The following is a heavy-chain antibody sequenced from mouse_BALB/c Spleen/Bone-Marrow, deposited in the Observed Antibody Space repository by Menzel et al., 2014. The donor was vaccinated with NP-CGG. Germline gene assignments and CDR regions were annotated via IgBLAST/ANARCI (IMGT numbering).Heavy chain of an antibody. D-gene: IGHD2-3*01. CDR3: AIEGYYDY. CDR2: ISSGSSTI. Sequence: VQLKESGGGLVQLGGSRKLSCAASGFTFSSFGMHWVRQAPEKGLEWVAYISSGSSTIYYADTVKGRFTISRDNPKNTLFLRMTSLRSEDTAMYYCAIEGYYDYWGQGTTLTVSS. CDR1: GFTFSSFG. J-gene: IGHJ2*01. V-gene: IGHV5-17*02.